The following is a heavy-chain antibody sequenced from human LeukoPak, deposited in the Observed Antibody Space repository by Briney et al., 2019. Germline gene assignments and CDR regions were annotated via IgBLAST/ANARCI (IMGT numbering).Heavy chain of an antibody. Sequence: ASVKVSCKASGYTFTSYDINWVRQATGQGLEWMGWMNPNSGNTGYAQKFQGRVTVTRNTSISTAYMELSSLRSEDTAVYYCARGAAGYYYDSSGYIDWGQGTMVTVSS. CDR1: GYTFTSYD. D-gene: IGHD3-22*01. J-gene: IGHJ3*01. CDR3: ARGAAGYYYDSSGYID. V-gene: IGHV1-8*01. CDR2: MNPNSGNT.